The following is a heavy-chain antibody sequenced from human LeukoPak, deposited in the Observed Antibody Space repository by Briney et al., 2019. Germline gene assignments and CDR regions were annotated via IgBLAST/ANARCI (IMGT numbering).Heavy chain of an antibody. CDR3: AGTGIRNWFDP. V-gene: IGHV4-39*01. CDR2: IFKSGNT. CDR1: GDSISTTGYF. Sequence: SETLSLTCSVSGDSISTTGYFWVWIRQSPGRDLEWIGSIFKSGNTFYNMSLKGRVTISVDTSKNEFSLSLTSVTAADTAVYYCAGTGIRNWFDPWGQGILVAVSS. J-gene: IGHJ5*02. D-gene: IGHD1-14*01.